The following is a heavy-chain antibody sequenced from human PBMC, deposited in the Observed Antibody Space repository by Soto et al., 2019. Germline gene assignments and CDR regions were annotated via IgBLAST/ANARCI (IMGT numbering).Heavy chain of an antibody. D-gene: IGHD3-10*01. J-gene: IGHJ4*02. CDR1: GFTFSSYS. Sequence: HPGGSLRLSCAASGFTFSSYSMNWVRQAPGKGLEWISYISTTSSSIYYADSVKGRFTISRDNAKNSLFLQMNSLRDEDTAAYYCERKGVAFDYWGQGALVTVSS. V-gene: IGHV3-48*02. CDR3: ERKGVAFDY. CDR2: ISTTSSSI.